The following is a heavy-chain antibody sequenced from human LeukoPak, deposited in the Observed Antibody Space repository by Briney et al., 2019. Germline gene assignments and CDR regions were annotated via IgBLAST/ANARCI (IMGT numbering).Heavy chain of an antibody. CDR2: IIPIFGTA. D-gene: IGHD4-23*01. Sequence: SVKLSCKASGGTFSIDATSWVREAPGQGLEWMGGIIPIFGTANYAQKFQGRVTITADESTSTAYIELSSLRSEDTAVYYCARSRDRWSRYAFDIWGQGTMVTVSS. J-gene: IGHJ3*02. CDR1: GGTFSIDA. CDR3: ARSRDRWSRYAFDI. V-gene: IGHV1-69*13.